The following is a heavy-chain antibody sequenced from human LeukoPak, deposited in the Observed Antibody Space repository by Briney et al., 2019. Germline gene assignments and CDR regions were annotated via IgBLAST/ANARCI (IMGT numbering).Heavy chain of an antibody. D-gene: IGHD6-13*01. CDR2: ISGTGGST. Sequence: GGSLRLSCAASGFTFSSYAMSWVRQAPGKGLEWVSAISGTGGSTYYADSVKGRFTISRDNSRNTLYLQMNSLRAEDTAVYYCAKAASLIATAAAAFDYWGQGTLVTVSS. V-gene: IGHV3-23*01. CDR3: AKAASLIATAAAAFDY. CDR1: GFTFSSYA. J-gene: IGHJ4*02.